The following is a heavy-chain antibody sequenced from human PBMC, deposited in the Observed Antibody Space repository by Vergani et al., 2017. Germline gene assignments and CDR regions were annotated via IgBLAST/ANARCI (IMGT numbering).Heavy chain of an antibody. CDR3: SNANPLNSGYDYLYYYHAMDV. J-gene: IGHJ6*02. V-gene: IGHV3-23*01. Sequence: EVQLLESGGDLVQPGGSLRLSCAASGFTFNHYAMNWVRQAPGKGLEWVSGISGSGGSTYYAGSVKGRFTISRDSSKNTLYLQMNSLSAGDTAVYYCSNANPLNSGYDYLYYYHAMDVWGQGTTVTVSS. CDR2: ISGSGGST. CDR1: GFTFNHYA. D-gene: IGHD5-12*01.